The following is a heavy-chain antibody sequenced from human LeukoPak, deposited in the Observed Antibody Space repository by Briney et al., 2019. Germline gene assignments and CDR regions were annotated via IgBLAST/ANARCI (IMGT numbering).Heavy chain of an antibody. D-gene: IGHD3-9*01. V-gene: IGHV4-61*02. CDR2: IYTSGST. CDR3: ARVYYDILTGYYSAL. CDR1: GGSISSGSYY. Sequence: SQTLSLTCTVSGGSISSGSYYWSWIRQPAGKGLEWIGCIYTSGSTNYNPSLKSRVTISVDTSKNQFSLKLSSVTAADTAVYYCARVYYDILTGYYSALWGRGTLVTVSS. J-gene: IGHJ2*01.